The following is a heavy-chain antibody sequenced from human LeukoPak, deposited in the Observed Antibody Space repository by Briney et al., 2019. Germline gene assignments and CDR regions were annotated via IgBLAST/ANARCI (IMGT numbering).Heavy chain of an antibody. CDR2: IYYSGST. J-gene: IGHJ3*02. V-gene: IGHV4-59*01. CDR3: AWTLYGDYGFDAFDI. Sequence: SETLSLTCTVSGGSISSYYWSWIRQPPGKGLEWIGYIYYSGSTNYNPSLKSRVTISVDTSKNQFSLKLSSVTAADTAVYYCAWTLYGDYGFDAFDIWGQGTMVTVSS. CDR1: GGSISSYY. D-gene: IGHD4-17*01.